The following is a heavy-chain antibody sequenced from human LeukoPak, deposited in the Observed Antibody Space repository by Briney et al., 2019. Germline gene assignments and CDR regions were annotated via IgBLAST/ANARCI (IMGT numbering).Heavy chain of an antibody. CDR2: ISSSSSTI. D-gene: IGHD3-10*01. CDR1: GFTFSSYS. Sequence: GGSLRLSCAASGFTFSSYSMNWVRQAPGKGLEWVSYISSSSSTIYYADSVKDRFTISRDNAKNSLYLQMNSLRAEDTAVYYCARVLWFGEEVWGQGTLVTVSS. J-gene: IGHJ4*02. V-gene: IGHV3-48*01. CDR3: ARVLWFGEEV.